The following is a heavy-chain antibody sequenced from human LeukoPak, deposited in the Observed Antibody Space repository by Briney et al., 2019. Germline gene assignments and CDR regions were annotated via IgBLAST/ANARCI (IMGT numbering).Heavy chain of an antibody. CDR1: GGSISSYY. J-gene: IGHJ6*03. D-gene: IGHD3-22*01. Sequence: SETLSLTCTVSGGSISSYYWSWIRQPAGKGLEWIGRIYTSGSTNYNPSLKSRVTMSVDTSKNQFSLKLSSVTAADTAVYYCARDLSKTPPVIPTPYMDVWGKGTTVTISS. CDR2: IYTSGST. V-gene: IGHV4-4*07. CDR3: ARDLSKTPPVIPTPYMDV.